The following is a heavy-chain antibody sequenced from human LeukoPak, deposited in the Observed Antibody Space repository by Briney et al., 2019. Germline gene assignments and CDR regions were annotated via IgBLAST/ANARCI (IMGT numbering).Heavy chain of an antibody. CDR3: ARISYDSRGYYDY. CDR2: ITGDGSNT. D-gene: IGHD3-22*01. V-gene: IGHV3-74*01. Sequence: GGSLRVSCAASGFTFSRYWMHWVRQAPGEGLVWVSRITGDGSNTSYADSVKGRFTISRDNAKNTLYLQMNSLRAEDTAVYYCARISYDSRGYYDYWGQGTLVTVSS. CDR1: GFTFSRYW. J-gene: IGHJ4*02.